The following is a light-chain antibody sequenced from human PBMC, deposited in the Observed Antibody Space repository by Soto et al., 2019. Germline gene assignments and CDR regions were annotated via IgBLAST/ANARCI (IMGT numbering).Light chain of an antibody. CDR1: QDIAAY. CDR2: AAS. Sequence: DIQATQSPSSVSASVGDRVTITCRVSQDIAAYLAWYQHKPGRAPELLIHAASSLQSGVPSRFSGSGSGTDFTLTINSLQPEDFATYYCQQAYSFPITFGQGTRLEI. V-gene: IGKV1D-12*01. CDR3: QQAYSFPIT. J-gene: IGKJ5*01.